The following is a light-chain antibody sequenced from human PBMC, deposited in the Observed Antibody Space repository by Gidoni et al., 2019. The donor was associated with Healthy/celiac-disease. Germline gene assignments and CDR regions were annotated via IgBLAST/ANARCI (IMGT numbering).Light chain of an antibody. V-gene: IGKV3-20*01. CDR1: QSVSSSY. J-gene: IGKJ2*01. CDR3: QQYGSSPLYT. CDR2: GAS. Sequence: EIVLTPSPGTLSLSPGERATLSCRASQSVSSSYLAWYQQKPGQAPRLLIYGASSRATGIPDRFSGSGSGTDFTLTIVRLEPEDFAVYYCQQYGSSPLYTFXQXTKLEIK.